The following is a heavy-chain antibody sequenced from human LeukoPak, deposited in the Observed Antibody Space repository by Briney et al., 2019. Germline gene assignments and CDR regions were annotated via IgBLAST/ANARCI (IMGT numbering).Heavy chain of an antibody. J-gene: IGHJ4*02. Sequence: QPGGSLGLSFAASGFTLSSNGLNWVPKAPGKGLEGWAVIWYDGSNKYYADSVKGRFTISRDNSKNTLYLQMNSLRAEDTAVYYCARDHGSSSWHYDYWGQGTLVTVSS. CDR2: IWYDGSNK. V-gene: IGHV3-33*01. CDR3: ARDHGSSSWHYDY. CDR1: GFTLSSNG. D-gene: IGHD6-13*01.